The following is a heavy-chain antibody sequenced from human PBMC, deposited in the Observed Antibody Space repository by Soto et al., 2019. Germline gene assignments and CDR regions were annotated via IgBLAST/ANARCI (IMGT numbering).Heavy chain of an antibody. CDR3: ARVGYSYCYMGGFDY. CDR2: ISSSSSTI. J-gene: IGHJ4*02. D-gene: IGHD5-18*01. Sequence: GGSLRLSCAASGFTFSSYSMNWVRQAPGKGLEWVSYISSSSSTIYYADSVKGRFTISRDNAKNSLYLQMNRLRDEDTAVYYCARVGYSYCYMGGFDYWGQGTLVTFSS. CDR1: GFTFSSYS. V-gene: IGHV3-48*02.